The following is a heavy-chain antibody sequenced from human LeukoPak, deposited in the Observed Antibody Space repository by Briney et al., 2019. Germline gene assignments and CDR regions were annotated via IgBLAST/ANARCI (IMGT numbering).Heavy chain of an antibody. V-gene: IGHV3-9*03. CDR2: IGWNGGVI. Sequence: GGSLRLSCAASGFTFGDYAMHWVRQAPGKGLEWVSGIGWNGGVIGYGDSVKGRFTISRDNAKDSLYLEMNSLRAEDMALYSCAKVLVVSASSGAFDIWGQGTMVIVSS. CDR1: GFTFGDYA. D-gene: IGHD2-15*01. CDR3: AKVLVVSASSGAFDI. J-gene: IGHJ3*02.